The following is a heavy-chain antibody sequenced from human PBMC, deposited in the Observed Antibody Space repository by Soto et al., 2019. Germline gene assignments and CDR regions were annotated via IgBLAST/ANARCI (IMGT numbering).Heavy chain of an antibody. CDR3: AHTVGIVVVTSEDEYFQH. D-gene: IGHD2-15*01. CDR1: GFSLSTSGVG. V-gene: IGHV2-5*02. Sequence: QITLKESGPTLVKPTQPLTLTCTFSGFSLSTSGVGVGWIRQPPGKALEWLAVIYWDDDKGYSPSLKNRLTIPKDTSKNQVVLTMTKMDPVDTTTYYCAHTVGIVVVTSEDEYFQHWGQGPQVTVSS. CDR2: IYWDDDK. J-gene: IGHJ1*01.